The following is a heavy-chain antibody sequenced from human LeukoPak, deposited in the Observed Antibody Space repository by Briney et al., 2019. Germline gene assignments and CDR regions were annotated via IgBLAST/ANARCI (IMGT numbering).Heavy chain of an antibody. Sequence: ASVKVSCKASGYTFTSYGISWVRQAPGQGLEWMGWINPNSGGTHYARKFQGRVTMTRDTSMSTAYMELSRLRSDDTAVYYCARDSPSLYCGGDCSSRYFDLWGRGTLVTVSS. V-gene: IGHV1-2*02. D-gene: IGHD2-21*01. CDR2: INPNSGGT. J-gene: IGHJ2*01. CDR3: ARDSPSLYCGGDCSSRYFDL. CDR1: GYTFTSYG.